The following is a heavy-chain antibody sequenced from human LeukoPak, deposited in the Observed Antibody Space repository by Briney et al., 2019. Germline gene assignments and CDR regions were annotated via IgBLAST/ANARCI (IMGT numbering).Heavy chain of an antibody. J-gene: IGHJ4*02. CDR2: IYSDSST. CDR3: ARGLIWYFDS. V-gene: IGHV3-53*01. Sequence: GGSLRLSCAASGFTVSSSYMNWVRQAPGKGPEWVSVIYSDSSTFYADSVKGRFTISRDNSKNTLYLQMNSLRVEDTAVYYCARGLIWYFDSWGQGTLVTVSS. D-gene: IGHD6-19*01. CDR1: GFTVSSSY.